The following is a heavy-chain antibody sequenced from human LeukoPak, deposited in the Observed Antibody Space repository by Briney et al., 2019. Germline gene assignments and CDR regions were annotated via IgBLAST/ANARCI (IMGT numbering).Heavy chain of an antibody. CDR2: ISSSGSTI. J-gene: IGHJ4*02. Sequence: PGGSLRLSCAASGFTVSSNDMSWIRQAPGKGVEWVSYISSSGSTIYYADSVKGRFTISRDNAKNSLYLQMNSLRAEDTAVYYCARSGYNWNDSPRVDYRGQGTLVTVSS. D-gene: IGHD1-20*01. V-gene: IGHV3-11*04. CDR1: GFTVSSND. CDR3: ARSGYNWNDSPRVDY.